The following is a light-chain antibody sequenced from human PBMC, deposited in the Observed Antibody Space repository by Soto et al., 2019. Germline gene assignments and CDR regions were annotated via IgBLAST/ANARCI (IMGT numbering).Light chain of an antibody. J-gene: IGKJ2*01. CDR1: QSVSISY. V-gene: IGKV3-20*01. CDR2: GAS. CDR3: QQYGSSSLYT. Sequence: EIVLTQSPGTLSLSPGERATLSCRASQSVSISYLAWCQQKPGQAPRPLIYGASSRATGIPDRFSGSGSGTDFTLTISRLEPDDFAVDYCQQYGSSSLYTFGQGTKLEIK.